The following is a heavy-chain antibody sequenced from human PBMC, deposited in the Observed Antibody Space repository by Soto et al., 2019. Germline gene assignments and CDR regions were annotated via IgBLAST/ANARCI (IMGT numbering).Heavy chain of an antibody. V-gene: IGHV4-34*01. D-gene: IGHD5-12*01. Sequence: QVQLQQWGAGLLKPSETLSLTCAVYGGSFSGYYWSWIRQPPGKGLEWIGEINHGRGTNYNPSLKSRVTISVDTSKNQSPLRLSSVTAADTAVYYCARGGNTGYVWWGQGTLVTVSS. CDR3: ARGGNTGYVW. J-gene: IGHJ4*02. CDR2: INHGRGT. CDR1: GGSFSGYY.